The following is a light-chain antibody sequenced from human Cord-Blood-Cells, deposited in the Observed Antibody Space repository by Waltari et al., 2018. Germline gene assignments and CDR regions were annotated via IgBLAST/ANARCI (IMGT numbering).Light chain of an antibody. V-gene: IGLV1-40*01. CDR1: SSNNGAGYD. CDR3: QSYDSSLSCYV. J-gene: IGLJ1*01. CDR2: DNR. Sequence: QSVLTQPPPVSGAPGQRVTNSCTGSSSNNGAGYDLHWYQRLPGTAPKLLIYDNRNRPSGVPDRFSGSKSGTSASLASTGLQAEGEADDYCQSYDSSLSCYVFGTGTKVTGL.